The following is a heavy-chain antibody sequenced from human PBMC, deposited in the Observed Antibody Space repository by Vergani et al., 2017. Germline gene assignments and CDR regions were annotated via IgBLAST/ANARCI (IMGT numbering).Heavy chain of an antibody. CDR3: ARDPLYSTTWPFLLLDMDV. D-gene: IGHD6-13*01. CDR1: GGSISSGSYY. Sequence: QVQLQESGPGLVRPSQTLSLTCTVSGGSISSGSYYWSWFRQPAGKGLEWIGRFYTGGVTSYNPSLKSRVTSSVDTSKNQFSLQLSSVTAADTAVYYCARDPLYSTTWPFLLLDMDVWGQGTTVTVSS. V-gene: IGHV4-61*02. J-gene: IGHJ6*02. CDR2: FYTGGVT.